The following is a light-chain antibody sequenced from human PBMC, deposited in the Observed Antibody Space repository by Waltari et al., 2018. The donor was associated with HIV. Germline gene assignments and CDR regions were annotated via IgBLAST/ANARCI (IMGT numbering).Light chain of an antibody. CDR3: QQYGSSPLT. J-gene: IGKJ4*01. V-gene: IGKV3-20*01. CDR2: GAS. Sequence: ESVLTQSPGTLSLSPGERATLSCRASPCVSSSYLAWYKQKPGQDPRLLIYGASSRATGIPDRFSGSGSGTDFTLTISRLEPEDFAVYYCQQYGSSPLTFGGGTKVEIK. CDR1: PCVSSSY.